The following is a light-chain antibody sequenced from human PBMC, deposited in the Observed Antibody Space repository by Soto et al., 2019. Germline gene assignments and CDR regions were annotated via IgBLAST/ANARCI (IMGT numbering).Light chain of an antibody. CDR2: AAS. CDR1: QSLNSNF. J-gene: IGKJ2*01. CDR3: QQYDTSPPRYT. Sequence: EIVLTQSPGTLSLSPGESATLSCRASQSLNSNFLAWYQQKPGQAPRLLVYAASSRATGIPDRFSGSASGTVFTLPISRLEHEDFAVYYCQQYDTSPPRYTFGQGTKLEIK. V-gene: IGKV3-20*01.